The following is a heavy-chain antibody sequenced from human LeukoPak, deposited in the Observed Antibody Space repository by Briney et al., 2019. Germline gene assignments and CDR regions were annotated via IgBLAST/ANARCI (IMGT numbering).Heavy chain of an antibody. J-gene: IGHJ4*02. D-gene: IGHD2-15*01. Sequence: PGGSLRLSCAASGFTFSSYWMSWVRQAPGKGLEWVANIKQDGSEKYYMDSVKGRFTISRDNAKNSLYLQMNSLRAEDTAVYYCASLVVVVAATYFDYWGQGTLVTVSS. CDR3: ASLVVVVAATYFDY. CDR1: GFTFSSYW. CDR2: IKQDGSEK. V-gene: IGHV3-7*01.